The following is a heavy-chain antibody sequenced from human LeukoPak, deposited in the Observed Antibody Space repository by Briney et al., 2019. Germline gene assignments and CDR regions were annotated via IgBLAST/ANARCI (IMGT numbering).Heavy chain of an antibody. CDR2: ITSSSTTI. D-gene: IGHD2-21*02. CDR3: ARVRGTALVNMYFDY. Sequence: GGSLRLSCAASGFTFSSYAMSWVRQAPGKGLEWVSFITSSSTTIYYADSVKGRFTISRDNAKNSLYLQMNSLRDEDTAVYYCARVRGTALVNMYFDYWSQGTLVTVSS. CDR1: GFTFSSYA. V-gene: IGHV3-48*02. J-gene: IGHJ4*02.